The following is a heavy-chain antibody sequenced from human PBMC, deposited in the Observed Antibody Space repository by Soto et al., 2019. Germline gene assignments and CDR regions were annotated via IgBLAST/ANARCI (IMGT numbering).Heavy chain of an antibody. V-gene: IGHV4-34*01. J-gene: IGHJ6*02. Sequence: PSETLSLTCAFYGVSFSGYYWSCIRHPPGKWLEWIGEINHSGSTNYNPSLKSRVTISVDTSKNQFSLKLSSVTAADTAVYYCARGQGYVWGSYSYYHYGMEVWGQGTTVTVSS. CDR3: ARGQGYVWGSYSYYHYGMEV. CDR2: INHSGST. CDR1: GVSFSGYY. D-gene: IGHD3-16*02.